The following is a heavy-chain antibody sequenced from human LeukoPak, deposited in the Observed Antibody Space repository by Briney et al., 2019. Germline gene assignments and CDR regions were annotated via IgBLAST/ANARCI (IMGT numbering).Heavy chain of an antibody. V-gene: IGHV3-74*01. J-gene: IGHJ4*02. Sequence: GGSLRLSCAASGFTFSSYWMHWVRQAPGKGLVWVSRINIDGSSTSYADSVKGRFTISRDNAKNTLYLQMNSLRAEDTAVYYCARDRPSGFDSSGYSNWGQGTLVTVSS. D-gene: IGHD3-22*01. CDR3: ARDRPSGFDSSGYSN. CDR2: INIDGSST. CDR1: GFTFSSYW.